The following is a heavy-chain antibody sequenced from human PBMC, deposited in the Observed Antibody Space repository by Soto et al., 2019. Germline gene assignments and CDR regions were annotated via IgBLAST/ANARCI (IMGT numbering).Heavy chain of an antibody. CDR3: ARSVVVVAASSPYYYYYYMDV. CDR2: INHSGGT. V-gene: IGHV4-34*01. Sequence: QVQLQQWGAGLLKPSETLSLTCAVYGGSFSGYYWNWIRQPPGKGLEWIGEINHSGGTKYNPSLKSRVIFSLDTSKNQFSLKLTSVTAADTAVYYCARSVVVVAASSPYYYYYYMDVWGKGTTVTVSS. CDR1: GGSFSGYY. J-gene: IGHJ6*03. D-gene: IGHD2-15*01.